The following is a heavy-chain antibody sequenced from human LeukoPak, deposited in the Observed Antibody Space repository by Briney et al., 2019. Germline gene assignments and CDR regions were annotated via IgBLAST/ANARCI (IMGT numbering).Heavy chain of an antibody. V-gene: IGHV3-23*01. CDR2: ITGDGDYT. D-gene: IGHD3-22*01. J-gene: IGHJ4*02. CDR3: AKDILTYYYGSSGYYFDK. CDR1: GFTLSKYA. Sequence: GGSLTLSCTASGFTLSKYAMGWVRQAPGKGLEWLSAITGDGDYTYSADSVQGRFTTSRAHSKNPLFLQMQSLRVEDTDVYYCAKDILTYYYGSSGYYFDKWGQGTLVTVYS.